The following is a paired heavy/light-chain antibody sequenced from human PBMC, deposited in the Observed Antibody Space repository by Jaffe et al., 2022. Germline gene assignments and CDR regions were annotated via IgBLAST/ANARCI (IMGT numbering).Light chain of an antibody. CDR3: MQALQTPLT. CDR1: QSLLYSNGYNY. J-gene: IGKJ4*01. CDR2: LVS. Sequence: DIVMTQSPLSLPVTPGEPASISCRSNQSLLYSNGYNYLDWYLQKPGQSPQLLIYLVSNRASGVPDRFSGSGSGTDFTLKISRVEAEDVGIYYCMQALQTPLTFGGGTKVEIK. V-gene: IGKV2-28*01.
Heavy chain of an antibody. V-gene: IGHV4-38-2*01. CDR2: RFHSGNT. CDR1: GYSISSGYY. Sequence: QVQLQESGPGLVIPSETLSLTCAVSGYSISSGYYWGWIRQPPGKGLQWIGSRFHSGNTYYNPSLKSRVSISIDTSENQLSLRLRSVTAADTAVYYCARLRYHASGNYLPSPDSWGQGILVTVSS. CDR3: ARLRYHASGNYLPSPDS. J-gene: IGHJ4*02. D-gene: IGHD3-10*01.